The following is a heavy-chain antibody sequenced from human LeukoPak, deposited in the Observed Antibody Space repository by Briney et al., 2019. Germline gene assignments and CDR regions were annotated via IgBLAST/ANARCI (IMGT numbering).Heavy chain of an antibody. V-gene: IGHV5-51*01. CDR2: IYPGDSDT. Sequence: GESLKISGKGSGYSFTSYWIGWVRQMPGKGLEWMGIIYPGDSDTRYSPSSQGQVSISAGKSISTAYLQWSSLKASDTAMYYCARLAPGSYPDYWGQGTLVTVSS. CDR3: ARLAPGSYPDY. CDR1: GYSFTSYW. D-gene: IGHD1-26*01. J-gene: IGHJ4*02.